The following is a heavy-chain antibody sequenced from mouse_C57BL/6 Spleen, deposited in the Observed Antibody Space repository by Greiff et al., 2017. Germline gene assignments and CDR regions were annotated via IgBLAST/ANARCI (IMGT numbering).Heavy chain of an antibody. D-gene: IGHD2-10*02. V-gene: IGHV2-6-1*01. Sequence: VQLQQSGPGLVAPSQSLSITCTVSGFSLTSSGVHWVRQPPGKGLEWLVVIWRDGSTTYNSAPKSRLSISKDNSKGQVFLKMNSLQTGDTAMYYCARQYGNYGYFDVWGTGTTVTVSS. CDR1: GFSLTSSG. J-gene: IGHJ1*03. CDR3: ARQYGNYGYFDV. CDR2: IWRDGST.